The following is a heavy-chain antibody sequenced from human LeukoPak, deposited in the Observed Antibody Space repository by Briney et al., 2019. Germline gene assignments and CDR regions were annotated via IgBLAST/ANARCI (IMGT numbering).Heavy chain of an antibody. V-gene: IGHV4-59*01. CDR3: ARELLRGDAFDI. CDR2: IYYSGST. Sequence: SETLSLTCTVSGGSINSYYWSWIRQPPGKGLEWIGYIYYSGSTNYNPSLKSRVTISVDTSKNQFSLKLSSVTAADTAVYYCARELLRGDAFDIWGQGTMVTVSS. CDR1: GGSINSYY. J-gene: IGHJ3*02. D-gene: IGHD2-21*01.